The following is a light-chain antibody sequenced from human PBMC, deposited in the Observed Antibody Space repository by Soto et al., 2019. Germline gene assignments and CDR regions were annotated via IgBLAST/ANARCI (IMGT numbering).Light chain of an antibody. V-gene: IGLV2-14*01. Sequence: QSALTQPPSVSGSPGQSITISCTGTSSDVGGYNHVSWYQHHPGKAPKRIIYEVTKRPSVVSNRFSGSKSGDTASLTISGRQAEDEADYYCSSHTASTTRIFGTGTKLTVL. J-gene: IGLJ1*01. CDR1: SSDVGGYNH. CDR2: EVT. CDR3: SSHTASTTRI.